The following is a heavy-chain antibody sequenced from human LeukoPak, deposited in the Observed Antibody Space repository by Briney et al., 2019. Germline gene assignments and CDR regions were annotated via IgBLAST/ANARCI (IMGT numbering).Heavy chain of an antibody. CDR3: ARGSSYDILTGYYRGYYYYYYMDV. V-gene: IGHV1-8*03. Sequence: VASVKVSCKAFGYTCTSYDINWVRQATGQALEWMGWMNPNSRNTGCAQKFQGRVTITRNTSISTAYMELSSLRSEDTAVYYCARGSSYDILTGYYRGYYYYYYMDVWGKGTTVTVSS. J-gene: IGHJ6*03. CDR2: MNPNSRNT. CDR1: GYTCTSYD. D-gene: IGHD3-9*01.